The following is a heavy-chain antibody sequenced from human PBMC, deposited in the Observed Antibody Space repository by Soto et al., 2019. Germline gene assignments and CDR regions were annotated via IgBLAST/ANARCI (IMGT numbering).Heavy chain of an antibody. Sequence: QVQLQESGPGLLKPSETLSLTCTVSGGSISSYYWSWIRQPPGKGLEWIGYIYYSGSTNYNPFLKSRVTISVDTSKNQFSLKLSSVTAADTAVYYCARVSAGYWYFDLWGRGTLVTVSS. D-gene: IGHD6-19*01. CDR1: GGSISSYY. J-gene: IGHJ2*01. V-gene: IGHV4-59*01. CDR2: IYYSGST. CDR3: ARVSAGYWYFDL.